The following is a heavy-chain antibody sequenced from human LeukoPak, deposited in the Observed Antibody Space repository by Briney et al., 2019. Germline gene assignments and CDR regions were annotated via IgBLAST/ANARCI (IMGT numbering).Heavy chain of an antibody. V-gene: IGHV3-74*01. CDR2: INSDGSWT. D-gene: IGHD3-10*01. J-gene: IGHJ6*02. CDR3: ARDYEDKVWFGHMDV. CDR1: GNSW. Sequence: PGGSLRLSCAASGNSWMHWVRQVPGKGLVWVSHINSDGSWTSYADSVKGRFTISKDNAKNTVYLQMNSLRAEDTAVYYCARDYEDKVWFGHMDVWGQGTTVTVSS.